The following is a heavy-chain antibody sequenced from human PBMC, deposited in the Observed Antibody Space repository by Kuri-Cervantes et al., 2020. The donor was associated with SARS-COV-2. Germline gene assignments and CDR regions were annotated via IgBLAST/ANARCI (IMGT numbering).Heavy chain of an antibody. V-gene: IGHV4-59*12. Sequence: GSLRLSCTVSGGSISSYYWSWIRQPPGKGLEWIGYIYHSGSTNYNPSLKSRVTISVDTSKNQFSLKLSSVTAADTAVYYCARGHFSNAEWFSDFDYWGQGTLVTVSS. D-gene: IGHD3-3*01. CDR1: GGSISSYY. CDR2: IYHSGST. J-gene: IGHJ4*02. CDR3: ARGHFSNAEWFSDFDY.